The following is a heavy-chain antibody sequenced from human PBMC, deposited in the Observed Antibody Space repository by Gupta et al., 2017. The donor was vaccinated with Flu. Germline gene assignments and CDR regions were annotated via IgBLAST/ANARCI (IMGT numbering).Heavy chain of an antibody. V-gene: IGHV3-48*03. D-gene: IGHD1-26*01. J-gene: IGHJ4*02. Sequence: EVQLVESGGGLVQPGGSLRLSCAASGFTISSYDMSWVRQAPGRGLEWVSLISSRGVTYYGDPVRGRLTISRDNAKNSLYLQRSGLRDEDTAVYYCARGQWANWGQGTLVTVSS. CDR1: GFTISSYD. CDR2: ISSRGVT. CDR3: ARGQWAN.